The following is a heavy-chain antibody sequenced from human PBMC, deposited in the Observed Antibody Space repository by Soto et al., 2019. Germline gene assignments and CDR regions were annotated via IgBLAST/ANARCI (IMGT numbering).Heavy chain of an antibody. Sequence: ASLKVSCKAAGYTFTSDYMHWVGQAPGQGLEWMEIINPSGGSTSYAQKFQGRVTMTRDTSTSTVYMELSSLRSEDTAVYYCATGLRRHQPLDYWGQGTLVTVSS. D-gene: IGHD2-2*01. V-gene: IGHV1-46*01. CDR1: GYTFTSDY. CDR2: INPSGGST. CDR3: ATGLRRHQPLDY. J-gene: IGHJ4*02.